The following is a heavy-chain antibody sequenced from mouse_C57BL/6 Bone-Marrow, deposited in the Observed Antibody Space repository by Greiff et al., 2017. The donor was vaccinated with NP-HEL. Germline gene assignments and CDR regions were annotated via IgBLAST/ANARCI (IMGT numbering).Heavy chain of an antibody. CDR2: INYDGSST. Sequence: EVQLVESEGGLVQPGSSMKLSCTASGFTFSDYYMDWVRQVPEKGLEWVANINYDGSSTYYLDSLKSRFIISRDNAKNILYLQMSSLKSEDTATYYCARGDYGTLFAYWGQGTLVTVSA. CDR3: ARGDYGTLFAY. V-gene: IGHV5-16*01. CDR1: GFTFSDYY. D-gene: IGHD1-1*01. J-gene: IGHJ3*01.